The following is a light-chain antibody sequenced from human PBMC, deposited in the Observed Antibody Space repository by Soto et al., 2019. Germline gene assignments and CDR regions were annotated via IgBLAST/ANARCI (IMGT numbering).Light chain of an antibody. Sequence: QSVLTQPPSASGTPGQRVTISCSGSSSNIGSNYVYWYQQLPGTAPKLLVYRNNQRPSGVPDRFSCSKSGSSASLAISGLRSEDEADYYCAAWDDSQSGYVVFGGGTKLTVL. CDR1: SSNIGSNY. J-gene: IGLJ2*01. CDR3: AAWDDSQSGYVV. V-gene: IGLV1-47*01. CDR2: RNN.